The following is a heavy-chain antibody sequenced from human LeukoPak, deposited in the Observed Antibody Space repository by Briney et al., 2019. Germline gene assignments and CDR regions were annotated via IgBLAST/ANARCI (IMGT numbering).Heavy chain of an antibody. CDR3: VKDDGTYYFDS. CDR2: TRYDGSNK. J-gene: IGHJ4*02. V-gene: IGHV3-30*02. D-gene: IGHD2-21*01. Sequence: GGSLRLSYKASGFTFSSYGMHWVRQAPGKGLQWVAFTRYDGSNKDYADFVNGRFTISRDNSEDMLYLEMNSLSPEDTAVYYCVKDDGTYYFDSWGRGTLVTVST. CDR1: GFTFSSYG.